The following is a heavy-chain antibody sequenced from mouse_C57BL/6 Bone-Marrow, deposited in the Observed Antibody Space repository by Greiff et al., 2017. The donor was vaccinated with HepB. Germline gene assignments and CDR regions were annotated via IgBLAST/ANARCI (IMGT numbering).Heavy chain of an antibody. V-gene: IGHV6-3*01. Sequence: DVQLQESGGGLVQPGGSMKLSCVASGFTFSNYWMNWVRQSPEKGLEWVAQIRLKSDNYATHYAESVKGRFTISRDDSKSSVYLQMNNLRAEDTGIYYCTGGDGQFAYWGQGTLVTVSA. J-gene: IGHJ3*01. D-gene: IGHD2-3*01. CDR3: TGGDGQFAY. CDR1: GFTFSNYW. CDR2: IRLKSDNYAT.